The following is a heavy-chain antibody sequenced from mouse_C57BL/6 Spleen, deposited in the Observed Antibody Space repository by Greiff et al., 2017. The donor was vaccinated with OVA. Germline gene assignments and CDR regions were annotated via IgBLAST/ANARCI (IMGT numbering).Heavy chain of an antibody. J-gene: IGHJ2*01. Sequence: VQLQQSGAEPVMPGASVKLSCKASGYTFTSYWMHWVKQRPGQGLEWIGEIDPSDSYTNYNQKFKGKSTLTVDKSSSTAYMQLSSLTSEDSAVYYCAKVGRGYFDYWGQGTTLTVSS. D-gene: IGHD1-3*01. CDR3: AKVGRGYFDY. CDR1: GYTFTSYW. V-gene: IGHV1-69*01. CDR2: IDPSDSYT.